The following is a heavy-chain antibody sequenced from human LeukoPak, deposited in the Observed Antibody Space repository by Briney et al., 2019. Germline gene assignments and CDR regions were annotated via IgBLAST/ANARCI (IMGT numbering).Heavy chain of an antibody. CDR1: GFNFANHA. CDR2: ISGGSDIT. V-gene: IGHV3-23*01. Sequence: GGSLRLSCAASGFNFANHAMSWVRQTAGKGLEWVSAISGGSDITYYADSVKGRFTISRDNSKDTLFLQMHSLRPGDTAVYYCVREDTPATANYWGQGTLVTISS. CDR3: VREDTPATANY. J-gene: IGHJ4*02. D-gene: IGHD2-21*02.